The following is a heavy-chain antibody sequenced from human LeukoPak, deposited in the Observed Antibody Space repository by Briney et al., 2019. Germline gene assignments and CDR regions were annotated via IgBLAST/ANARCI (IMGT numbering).Heavy chain of an antibody. CDR3: AKAGNSYTGYYYMDV. D-gene: IGHD5-18*01. Sequence: GGSLRLSCAASGFTFSSYAMSWVRQAPGKGLEWVSAISGSGGSTYYADSVKGRFTISRDNSKNTLYLQMNSLRAEDTAVYYCAKAGNSYTGYYYMDVWGKGTTVTVSS. CDR2: ISGSGGST. V-gene: IGHV3-23*01. CDR1: GFTFSSYA. J-gene: IGHJ6*03.